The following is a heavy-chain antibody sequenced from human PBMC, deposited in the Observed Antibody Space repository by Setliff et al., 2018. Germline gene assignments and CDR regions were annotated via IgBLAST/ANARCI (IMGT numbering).Heavy chain of an antibody. Sequence: ASVKVSCKASGYTFTSYGISWVRQAPGQGLEWMGRISAYNGNTNYAQKLQGRVTMTTDTSTSTAYMELRSLRSDDTAVYYCARDRGYNFWSGYFVKDYFDYWGQGTLVTVSS. V-gene: IGHV1-18*01. J-gene: IGHJ4*02. CDR1: GYTFTSYG. CDR3: ARDRGYNFWSGYFVKDYFDY. D-gene: IGHD3-3*01. CDR2: ISAYNGNT.